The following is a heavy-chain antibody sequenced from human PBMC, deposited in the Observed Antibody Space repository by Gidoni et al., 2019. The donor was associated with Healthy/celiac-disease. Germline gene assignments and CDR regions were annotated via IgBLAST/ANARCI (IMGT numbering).Heavy chain of an antibody. V-gene: IGHV2-5*02. CDR2: IYWDDDK. Sequence: QITLKESGPTLVKPTQTLTLTCTFSGFSLSTSGVGVGWIRQPPGKALEWLALIYWDDDKRYSPSLKSRLTITKDTSKNQVVLTMTNMDPVDTATYCCAHTILYYDFWSGYSPSNDYYYGMDVWGQGTTVTVSS. CDR3: AHTILYYDFWSGYSPSNDYYYGMDV. D-gene: IGHD3-3*01. J-gene: IGHJ6*02. CDR1: GFSLSTSGVG.